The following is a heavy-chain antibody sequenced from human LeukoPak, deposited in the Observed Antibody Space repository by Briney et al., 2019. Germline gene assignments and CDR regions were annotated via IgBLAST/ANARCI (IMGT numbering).Heavy chain of an antibody. V-gene: IGHV1-69*13. Sequence: GASVKVSCTASGGTFSSYAISRVRQAPGQGLEWMGGIIPIFGTANYAQKFQGRVTITADESTSTAYMELRSLRSDDTAVYYCARGTIPLDSSGPIPPYYYYGMDVWGQGTTVTVSS. CDR3: ARGTIPLDSSGPIPPYYYYGMDV. CDR1: GGTFSSYA. D-gene: IGHD3-22*01. J-gene: IGHJ6*02. CDR2: IIPIFGTA.